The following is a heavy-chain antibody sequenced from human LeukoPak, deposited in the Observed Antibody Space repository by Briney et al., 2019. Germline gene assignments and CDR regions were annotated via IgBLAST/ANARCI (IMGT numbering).Heavy chain of an antibody. CDR1: GYTFTDYY. D-gene: IGHD6-19*01. V-gene: IGHV1-2*02. CDR3: ARDRGLLYGSSGCLDS. J-gene: IGHJ4*02. CDR2: INPNRGGT. Sequence: ASVKVSCKASGYTFTDYYIHWVRQAPGQGLEWMGWINPNRGGTKYAQKFQGGVTMTSDTSISTVYMELSSLTSEDTAVYYCARDRGLLYGSSGCLDSWGQGTLVTVSS.